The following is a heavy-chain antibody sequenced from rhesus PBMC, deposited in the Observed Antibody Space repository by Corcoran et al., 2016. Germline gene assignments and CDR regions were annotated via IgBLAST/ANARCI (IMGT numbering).Heavy chain of an antibody. D-gene: IGHD3-3*01. Sequence: QLQLQESGPGLVKPSETLSLTCAVSGGSISSNYWSWIRQPPGKGLEWIGRISCSGGSTDYNPSLKRRVTISTASSKNRFSLKLSSVTAADTAVYYCARGGITIFGVVITLDYWGQGVLVTVSS. J-gene: IGHJ4*01. V-gene: IGHV4-173*01. CDR1: GGSISSNY. CDR3: ARGGITIFGVVITLDY. CDR2: ISCSGGST.